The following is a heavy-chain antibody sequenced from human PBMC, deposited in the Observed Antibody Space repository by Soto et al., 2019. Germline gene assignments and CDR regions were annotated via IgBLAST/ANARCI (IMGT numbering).Heavy chain of an antibody. J-gene: IGHJ4*02. CDR3: TVYGGNGAFDS. CDR2: IKSKTDGGAT. V-gene: IGHV3-15*01. CDR1: GFTFSIAW. Sequence: EVQLVESGGGLVRPGGSLRLPCAASGFTFSIAWMSWVRQAPGKGLEWVGRIKSKTDGGATDYAAPVKGRFTISRDDSKNTLWLQMNSLKTEDTAVYYCTVYGGNGAFDSWGQGTLVTVSS. D-gene: IGHD4-17*01.